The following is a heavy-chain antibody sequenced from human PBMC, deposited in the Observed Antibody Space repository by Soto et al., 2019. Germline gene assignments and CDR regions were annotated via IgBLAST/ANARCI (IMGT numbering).Heavy chain of an antibody. J-gene: IGHJ4*02. CDR2: INHILST. V-gene: IGHV4-34*01. CDR1: GGSFSGYY. CDR3: SRAGIVVVPAALDY. D-gene: IGHD2-2*01. Sequence: SETLSLTCAVYGGSFSGYYWSWIRQPPVNGLECIGEINHILSTNYNPSLKSRFTISLYTSKNQFCLKLISFTAADTSVYYCSRAGIVVVPAALDYWGQGTMVTVSS.